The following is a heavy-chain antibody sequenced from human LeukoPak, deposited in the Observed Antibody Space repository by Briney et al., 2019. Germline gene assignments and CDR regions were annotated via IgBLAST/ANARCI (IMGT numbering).Heavy chain of an antibody. D-gene: IGHD2-15*01. CDR3: ARDHFDSRLDY. CDR2: ISSSSTTI. Sequence: GGSLRLSCAASGFTFSDYNMNWVRQAPGKGLEWVSYISSSSTTIYYADSVKGRITISRDNAKNSLYLQMNSLRVEDTAVYYCARDHFDSRLDYWGQETLVTVPS. CDR1: GFTFSDYN. V-gene: IGHV3-48*04. J-gene: IGHJ4*02.